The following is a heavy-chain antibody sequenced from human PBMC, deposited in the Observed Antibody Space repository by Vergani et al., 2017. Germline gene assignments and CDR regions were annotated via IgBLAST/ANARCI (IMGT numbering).Heavy chain of an antibody. CDR2: IYHSGRT. CDR1: GGSISSSNW. CDR3: ARGRSYYGSGSYLDY. D-gene: IGHD3-10*01. V-gene: IGHV4-4*03. J-gene: IGHJ4*02. Sequence: QVQLQESGPGLVKPPGTLSLTCAVSGGSISSSNWWSWVRQPPGKGLEWIGEIYHSGRTNYNPSLKSRVTISVDKSKNQFSLKLSSVTAADTAVYYWARGRSYYGSGSYLDYWGQGTLVTVSS.